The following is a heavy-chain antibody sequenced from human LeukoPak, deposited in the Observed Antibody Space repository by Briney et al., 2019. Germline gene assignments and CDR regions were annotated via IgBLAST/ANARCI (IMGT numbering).Heavy chain of an antibody. D-gene: IGHD3-22*01. V-gene: IGHV3-48*04. J-gene: IGHJ4*02. CDR3: ARDLRPYYYDSSGYFHY. Sequence: GGSLRLSCAASGFTFTRYSMTWVRQAPGKGLEWVSYISSSSSTIHYADSVKGRFTISRDNAKNSLYLQMNSLRAEDTAVYYCARDLRPYYYDSSGYFHYWGQGTLVTVSP. CDR1: GFTFTRYS. CDR2: ISSSSSTI.